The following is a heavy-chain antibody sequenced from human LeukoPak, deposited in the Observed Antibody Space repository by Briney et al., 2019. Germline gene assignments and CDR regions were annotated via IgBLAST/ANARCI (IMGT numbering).Heavy chain of an antibody. CDR1: GFTFSSYS. CDR3: AKDLEDYYPPFDY. V-gene: IGHV3-48*01. Sequence: GGSLRLSCAASGFTFSSYSMNWVRQTSGKRLEWVSYITGSSDTIYYADSVKGRFTISRDNSKNTLYLQMNSLRAEDTAVYYCAKDLEDYYPPFDYWGQGTLVTVSS. D-gene: IGHD3-10*01. CDR2: ITGSSDTI. J-gene: IGHJ4*02.